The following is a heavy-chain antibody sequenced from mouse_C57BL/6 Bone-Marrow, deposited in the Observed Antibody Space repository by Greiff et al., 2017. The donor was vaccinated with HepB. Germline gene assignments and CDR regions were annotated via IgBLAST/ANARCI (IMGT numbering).Heavy chain of an antibody. CDR2: IYPYNGVS. CDR1: GYSFTGYY. Sequence: VQLRESGPELVKPGASVKISCKASGYSFTGYYMHWVKQSHGNILDWIGYIYPYNGVSTYNQKFKGKATLTVDKSSSTAYVELRSLTSEDSAVYYCERSDYGSSYPYAMDYWGQGTSVTVSS. V-gene: IGHV1-31*01. CDR3: ERSDYGSSYPYAMDY. D-gene: IGHD1-1*01. J-gene: IGHJ4*01.